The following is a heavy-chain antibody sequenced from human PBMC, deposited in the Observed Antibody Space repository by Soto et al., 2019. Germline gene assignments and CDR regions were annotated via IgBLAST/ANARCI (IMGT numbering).Heavy chain of an antibody. CDR1: GFASSSYE. J-gene: IGHJ4*02. D-gene: IGHD2-21*01. CDR3: GRGGGGGQFDY. Sequence: GGSLRLSCAASGFASSSYEMNWVRQAPGQGLEWVSYISDSGRSKYDVESVKCRLTISRDNAENSRYLQMNSLRADDTAASYCGRGGGGGQFDYWGQGTLATVSS. CDR2: ISDSGRSK. V-gene: IGHV3-48*03.